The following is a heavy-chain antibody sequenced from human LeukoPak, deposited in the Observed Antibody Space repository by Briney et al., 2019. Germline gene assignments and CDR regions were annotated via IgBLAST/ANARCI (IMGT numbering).Heavy chain of an antibody. Sequence: GGSLRLSCAASGFTFSNFALNWVRQAPGKGLEWVSVLYASGITKYADSVKGRFTISRDTSDNTLNLQMNDLGAEDSAVYYCAAKGNGYTGIYVFAHWGQGTLVTVSA. CDR3: AAKGNGYTGIYVFAH. CDR1: GFTFSNFA. CDR2: LYASGIT. V-gene: IGHV3-66*01. D-gene: IGHD1-26*01. J-gene: IGHJ4*02.